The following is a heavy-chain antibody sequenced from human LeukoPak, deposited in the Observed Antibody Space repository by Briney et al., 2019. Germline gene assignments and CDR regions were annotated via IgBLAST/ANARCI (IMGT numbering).Heavy chain of an antibody. J-gene: IGHJ4*02. CDR2: INPNSGDT. Sequence: ASVKVSCKASGYTLTGYHMHWVRQAPGQGLEWMGRINPNSGDTNYAQKFQGRVTMTRDTSISTAYMELSRLRSDDTAVYYCARDYCSSTSCLFDYWGQGTLVTVSS. CDR1: GYTLTGYH. CDR3: ARDYCSSTSCLFDY. D-gene: IGHD2-2*01. V-gene: IGHV1-2*06.